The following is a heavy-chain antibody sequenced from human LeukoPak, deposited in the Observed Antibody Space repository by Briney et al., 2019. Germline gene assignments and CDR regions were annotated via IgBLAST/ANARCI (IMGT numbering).Heavy chain of an antibody. V-gene: IGHV1-2*02. CDR3: ASTGDSSSWYVVDY. CDR1: GYTFTSYG. Sequence: ASVKVSCKASGYTFTSYGISWVRQAPGQGLEWMGWINPNSGGTNYAQKFQGRVTMTRDTSISTAYMELSRLRSDDTAVYYCASTGDSSSWYVVDYWGQGTLVTVSS. J-gene: IGHJ4*02. CDR2: INPNSGGT. D-gene: IGHD6-13*01.